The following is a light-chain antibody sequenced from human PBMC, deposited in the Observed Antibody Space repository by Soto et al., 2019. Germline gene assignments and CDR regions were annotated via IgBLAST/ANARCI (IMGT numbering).Light chain of an antibody. Sequence: EIVMTQSPATLSGSPGERATLSCRASQSVGSKLAWYQQKPGQAPRLLIYGASTRATDIPVRFSGSGSGTEFSFTISSLQSEDFAIYSCQQYDNWPRTFGHGTKVEIK. CDR2: GAS. CDR3: QQYDNWPRT. J-gene: IGKJ1*01. V-gene: IGKV3D-15*01. CDR1: QSVGSK.